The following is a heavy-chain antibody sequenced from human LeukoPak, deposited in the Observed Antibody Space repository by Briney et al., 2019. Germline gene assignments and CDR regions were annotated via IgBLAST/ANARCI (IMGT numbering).Heavy chain of an antibody. J-gene: IGHJ6*02. CDR3: ARKPVLMVYAIPYYYYGMDV. D-gene: IGHD2-8*01. CDR1: GFSFSSYW. V-gene: IGHV3-7*03. CDR2: IKQDGSEK. Sequence: GGSLRLSCAVSGFSFSSYWMSWVRQAPGKGLEWVANIKQDGSEKYYVDSVKGRFTISRDNAKNSLYLQMNSLRAEDTAVYYCARKPVLMVYAIPYYYYGMDVWGQGTTVAVSS.